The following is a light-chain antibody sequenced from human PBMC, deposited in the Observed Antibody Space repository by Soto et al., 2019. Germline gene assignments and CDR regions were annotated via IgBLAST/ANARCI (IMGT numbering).Light chain of an antibody. CDR1: PSVSSY. J-gene: IGKJ4*01. Sequence: DIVLTQSPATLSLSPGERATLSCRASPSVSSYLAWYQQKPGQAPRLLIHDASNRATGIPARFSGSGSGTDVTLTISSLEPEDFAVYSCQQRSNWPLTFGGATKVEIK. CDR2: DAS. CDR3: QQRSNWPLT. V-gene: IGKV3-11*01.